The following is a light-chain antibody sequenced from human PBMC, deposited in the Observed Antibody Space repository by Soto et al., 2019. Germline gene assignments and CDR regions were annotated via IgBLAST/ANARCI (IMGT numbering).Light chain of an antibody. V-gene: IGKV1-39*01. Sequence: DIQMTQSPSSLSASVGDRVTVTCRASQSVANYLNWYQQKPGMAPKLLIYGASNLQGGVPSRFSGSGSATDFTLTISSLQPAVLATYYCQLTYSSICTFGQGTKVEVK. CDR2: GAS. CDR1: QSVANY. CDR3: QLTYSSICT. J-gene: IGKJ1*01.